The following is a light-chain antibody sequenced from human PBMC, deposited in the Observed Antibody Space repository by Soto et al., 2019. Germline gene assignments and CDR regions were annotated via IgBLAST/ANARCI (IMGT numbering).Light chain of an antibody. CDR1: SSDVGDYQH. CDR3: FSYTSSGTYV. V-gene: IGLV2-14*01. CDR2: EVS. J-gene: IGLJ1*01. Sequence: QSVLTQPASVSGSPGQSITISCTGTSSDVGDYQHVSWYQQHPGKAPKLMIFEVSNRPSGVSNRFSGSKSGNTASLTISGLQAEDETDYYCFSYTSSGTYVFGTGTKVTVL.